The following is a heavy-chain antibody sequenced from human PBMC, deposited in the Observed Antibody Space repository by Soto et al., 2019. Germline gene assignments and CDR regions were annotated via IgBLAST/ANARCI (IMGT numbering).Heavy chain of an antibody. J-gene: IGHJ4*02. CDR1: GFTFSRHW. D-gene: IGHD3-10*02. V-gene: IGHV3-74*01. CDR2: IDNDGVGT. CDR3: ARSGDNYNVLDY. Sequence: GVSLRLSLASSGFTFSRHWMHWFRQTPGKGLMWVSRIDNDGVGTSYADPVRGRFTMSRDNAKNTLYLQMDNLRVEDTAVYFCARSGDNYNVLDYWGQGALVTAPQ.